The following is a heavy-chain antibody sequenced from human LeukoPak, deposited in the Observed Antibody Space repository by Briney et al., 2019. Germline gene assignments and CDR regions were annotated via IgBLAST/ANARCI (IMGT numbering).Heavy chain of an antibody. J-gene: IGHJ3*02. D-gene: IGHD3-22*01. CDR3: ARDPQHYYDSSGYYNDAFDI. V-gene: IGHV4-38-2*02. Sequence: PSETLSLTCAVSGYSISSGYYWGWIRQPPGKGLEWIGSIYHSGSTYYNPSLKSRVTISVDTSKNQFSLKLSSVTAADTAVYYCARDPQHYYDSSGYYNDAFDIWGQGTMVTVSS. CDR2: IYHSGST. CDR1: GYSISSGYY.